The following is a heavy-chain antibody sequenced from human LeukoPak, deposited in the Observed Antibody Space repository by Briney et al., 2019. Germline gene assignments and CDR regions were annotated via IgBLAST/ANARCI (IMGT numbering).Heavy chain of an antibody. Sequence: PSETLSLTCTVSGGSISSSSYYWGWIRQPLGKGLEWIGSIYYSGSTNYNPSLKSRVTISVDKSKNQFSLRLSSVTAADTAVYYCARDSESGYYEIRIGGFDIWGQGTMVTVSS. J-gene: IGHJ3*02. CDR3: ARDSESGYYEIRIGGFDI. CDR1: GGSISSSSYY. V-gene: IGHV4-39*07. D-gene: IGHD3-3*01. CDR2: IYYSGST.